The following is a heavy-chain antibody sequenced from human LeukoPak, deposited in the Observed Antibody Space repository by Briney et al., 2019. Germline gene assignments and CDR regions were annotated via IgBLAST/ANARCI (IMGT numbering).Heavy chain of an antibody. J-gene: IGHJ4*02. CDR3: ARSPDSDRHDY. V-gene: IGHV4-4*07. D-gene: IGHD3-9*01. CDR2: IYTSGST. CDR1: GGSISSYY. Sequence: PAETLSLTCTVSGGSISSYYWSWIRQPAGKGLEWIGHIYTSGSTNYNPSLKSRVDMSVDTSKNQFTLKMNSVTAADTAVYYCARSPDSDRHDYWGQGTLVIVSS.